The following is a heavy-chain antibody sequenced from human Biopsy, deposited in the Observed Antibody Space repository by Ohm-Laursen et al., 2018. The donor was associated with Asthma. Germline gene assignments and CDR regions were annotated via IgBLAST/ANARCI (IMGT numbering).Heavy chain of an antibody. J-gene: IGHJ6*02. D-gene: IGHD2-21*02. CDR3: ARDAGYCGGDCYSLLEYYYYYYGMDV. CDR1: GFTFSSYA. Sequence: GSLRLSCAASGFTFSSYAMSWVRQAPGKGLEWVSAISGSGGSTYYADSVTGRFTISRDNAKNSLYLQMNSLRDEDTAVYYCARDAGYCGGDCYSLLEYYYYYYGMDVWGQGTTVTVSS. V-gene: IGHV3-23*01. CDR2: ISGSGGST.